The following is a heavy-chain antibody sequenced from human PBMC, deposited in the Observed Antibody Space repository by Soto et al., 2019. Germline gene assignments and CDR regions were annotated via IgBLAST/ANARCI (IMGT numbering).Heavy chain of an antibody. CDR2: MYHSGST. CDR1: GGSISSGGYS. J-gene: IGHJ4*02. D-gene: IGHD4-17*01. Sequence: PSETLSLTCAVSGGSISSGGYSWSWIRQPPGKGLEWIGYMYHSGSTNYNPSLKSRVTISIDTSKNQFSLKLSSVTAADTAVYYCARVLGYGDYFDYWGQGTLVTVSS. CDR3: ARVLGYGDYFDY. V-gene: IGHV4-30-2*01.